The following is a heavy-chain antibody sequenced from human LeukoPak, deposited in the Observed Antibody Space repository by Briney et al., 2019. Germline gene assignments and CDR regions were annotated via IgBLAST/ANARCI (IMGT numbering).Heavy chain of an antibody. V-gene: IGHV4-34*01. J-gene: IGHJ4*02. CDR3: ARGPYCSSTSCALFDY. CDR1: GGSFSGYY. D-gene: IGHD2-2*01. CDR2: INHSGST. Sequence: SETLSLTCAVYGGSFSGYYWSWIRQPPGKRLEWIGEINHSGSTNYNPSLKSRVTISVDTSKNQFSLKLSSVTAADTAVYYCARGPYCSSTSCALFDYWGQGTLVTVSS.